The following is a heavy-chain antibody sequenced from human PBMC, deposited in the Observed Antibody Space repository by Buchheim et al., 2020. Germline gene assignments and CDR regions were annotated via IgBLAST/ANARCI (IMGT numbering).Heavy chain of an antibody. D-gene: IGHD2-2*01. CDR1: GFTFSSYA. CDR2: IGGSSYRT. Sequence: EVQLLESGGGLVQPGGSLGLSCAASGFTFSSYALNWVRQAPGKGLEWVSGIGGSSYRTCYADSVKGRITISRDISKNTLYLQMNSLRDEDTAVYYCAKGACSSTSCYAGGYFDNWGQGTL. V-gene: IGHV3-23*01. CDR3: AKGACSSTSCYAGGYFDN. J-gene: IGHJ4*02.